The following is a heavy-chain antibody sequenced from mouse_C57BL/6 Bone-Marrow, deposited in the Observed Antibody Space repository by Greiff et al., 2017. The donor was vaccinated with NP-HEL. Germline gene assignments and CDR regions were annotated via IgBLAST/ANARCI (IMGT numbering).Heavy chain of an antibody. CDR2: ISSGSSTI. CDR1: GFTFSDYG. CDR3: ASYDYDWYFDV. J-gene: IGHJ1*03. V-gene: IGHV5-17*01. D-gene: IGHD2-4*01. Sequence: EVMLVESGGGLVKPGGSLKLSCAASGFTFSDYGMHWVRQAPEKGLEWVAYISSGSSTIYYADTVKGRVTISRDNAKNTLFLQMTSLRSEDTAMYYCASYDYDWYFDVWGTGTTVTVSS.